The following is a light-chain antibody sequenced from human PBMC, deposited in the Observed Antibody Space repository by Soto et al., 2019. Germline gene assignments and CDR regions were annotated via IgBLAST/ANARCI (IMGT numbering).Light chain of an antibody. Sequence: EIVLTQSPGTLSLSPGERATLSCRASQSVISTYLAWYQQKPGQAPRLLIYGASSRATGIPDRFSGSGSGTDCTLTISRLEPEDFAVYYCQQYRDSLGTFGQGTKVEYQT. CDR2: GAS. CDR1: QSVISTY. V-gene: IGKV3-20*01. J-gene: IGKJ1*01. CDR3: QQYRDSLGT.